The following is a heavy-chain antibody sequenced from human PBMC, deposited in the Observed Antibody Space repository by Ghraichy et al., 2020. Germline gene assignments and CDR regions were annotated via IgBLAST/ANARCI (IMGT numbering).Heavy chain of an antibody. Sequence: GGSLRLSCAASGFTFSSYGMHWVRQAPGKGPEWVALISYEGSNKYYAGSVKGRFTISRDNSRNTLYLQTNSLRPDDTAVYYCAKDLGYSSGWFLEYWGQGPLVPVSS. CDR1: GFTFSSYG. D-gene: IGHD6-19*01. V-gene: IGHV3-30*18. J-gene: IGHJ4*02. CDR3: AKDLGYSSGWFLEY. CDR2: ISYEGSNK.